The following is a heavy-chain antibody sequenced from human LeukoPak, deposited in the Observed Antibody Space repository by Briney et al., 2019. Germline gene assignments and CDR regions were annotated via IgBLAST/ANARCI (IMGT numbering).Heavy chain of an antibody. D-gene: IGHD3-22*01. V-gene: IGHV5-51*01. J-gene: IGHJ4*02. CDR2: IYPGDSDT. CDR1: GYSFTSYW. Sequence: GESLKISCKGSGYSFTSYWIGWVRQMPGKGLEWMGIIYPGDSDTRYSPSFQGQVTISADKSISTAYLQWSSLKASDTAMYYCARITHSDYYDSSGYYFWGSTSRGSPPYYFDYWGQGTLVTVSS. CDR3: ARITHSDYYDSSGYYFWGSTSRGSPPYYFDY.